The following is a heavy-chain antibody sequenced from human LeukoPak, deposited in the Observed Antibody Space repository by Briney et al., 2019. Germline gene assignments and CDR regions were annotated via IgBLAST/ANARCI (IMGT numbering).Heavy chain of an antibody. V-gene: IGHV4-39*07. CDR3: ARGVSSDFDY. J-gene: IGHJ4*02. CDR2: IYYSGST. D-gene: IGHD6-19*01. CDR1: GGSISSSSYY. Sequence: SETLSLTCTVSGGSISSSSYYWGWIRQPPGKGLEWIGSIYYSGSTNYNPSPKSRVTISVDTSKNQFSLKLSSVTAADTAVYYCARGVSSDFDYWGQGTLVTVSS.